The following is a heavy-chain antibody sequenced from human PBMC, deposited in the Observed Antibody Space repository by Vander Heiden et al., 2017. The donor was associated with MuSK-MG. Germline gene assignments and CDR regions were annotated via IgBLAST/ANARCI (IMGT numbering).Heavy chain of an antibody. J-gene: IGHJ3*02. CDR1: GFTFSSYW. V-gene: IGHV3-7*01. CDR2: IKQDGSEK. CDR3: ARVGGRYYVVGAFEI. D-gene: IGHD1-26*01. Sequence: EVQLVESGGGLVKPGGSLRLACAAPGFTFSSYWMSWARQAPGKGLEWVANIKQDGSEKYYVDSVKGRFTISRDNAKNSLYLQMNSLRAEETAVYYCARVGGRYYVVGAFEIWGQGTMVTVSS.